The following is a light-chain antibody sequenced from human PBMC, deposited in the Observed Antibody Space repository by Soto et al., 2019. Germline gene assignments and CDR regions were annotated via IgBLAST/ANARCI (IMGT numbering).Light chain of an antibody. CDR1: QSLTSSY. J-gene: IGKJ2*01. Sequence: EIVLTQSPGTLSLSPGERVTLSCRASQSLTSSYLAWYQQKPGQAPRLLIYGASSRATGIPDRFGGSGSGKDFTLTISRLEREDFAVYYCQHYESSPPSYTFGHGTKLEIK. CDR3: QHYESSPPSYT. V-gene: IGKV3-20*01. CDR2: GAS.